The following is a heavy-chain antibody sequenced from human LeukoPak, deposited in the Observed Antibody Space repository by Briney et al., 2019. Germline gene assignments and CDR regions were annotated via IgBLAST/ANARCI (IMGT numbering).Heavy chain of an antibody. V-gene: IGHV3-23*01. CDR1: GFSFSTYD. CDR3: FPLDI. D-gene: IGHD5-24*01. CDR2: ISTTGGYT. J-gene: IGHJ4*02. Sequence: GGSLRLSCVGSGFSFSTYDMGWVRQTPGKGLEWVSAISTTGGYTEDADSVKGRFTISRDNSQNTLFLQMHILYCAKKPATIKFPLDIWGQGTLVSVSP.